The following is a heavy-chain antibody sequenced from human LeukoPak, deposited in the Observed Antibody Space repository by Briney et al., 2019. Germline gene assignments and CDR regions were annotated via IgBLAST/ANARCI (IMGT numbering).Heavy chain of an antibody. J-gene: IGHJ4*02. CDR3: ARGLGSDSYYGY. CDR1: GYTFTNYH. V-gene: IGHV1-46*01. CDR2: INPSGGRP. D-gene: IGHD1-26*01. Sequence: ASVKVSCKAFGYTFTNYHIHWVRQAPGQGLEWVGIINPSGGRPTYAQKVQGRITVTRDTSTSTVYMELSSLRSEDTAVYFCARGLGSDSYYGYWGQGTPVTVSS.